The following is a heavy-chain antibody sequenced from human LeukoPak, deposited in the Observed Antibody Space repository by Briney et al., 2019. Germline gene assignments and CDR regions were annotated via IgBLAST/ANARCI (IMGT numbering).Heavy chain of an antibody. CDR3: ARDSYYYDSSGYYAY. CDR1: GFTFSSYG. V-gene: IGHV3-33*01. CDR2: IWYDGSNK. D-gene: IGHD3-22*01. J-gene: IGHJ4*02. Sequence: PGRSLRLSCAASGFTFSSYGMHWVRQAPGKGLEWVAVIWYDGSNKYYADSVKGRFTISRDNSKNTLHLQMNSLRAEDTAVYYCARDSYYYDSSGYYAYWGQGTLVTVSS.